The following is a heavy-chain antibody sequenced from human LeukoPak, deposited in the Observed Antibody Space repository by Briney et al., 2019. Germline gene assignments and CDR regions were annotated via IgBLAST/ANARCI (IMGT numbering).Heavy chain of an antibody. J-gene: IGHJ6*02. D-gene: IGHD4-17*01. Sequence: ASVKVSCKASGYTFTSYDINWVRQATGQGLEWMGWMNPNSGNTGYAQKFQGRVTMTRNTSISTAYMELSSLRSEDTAVYYCARYGDYSYYYYYGMDVWGQGTTVTVSS. CDR3: ARYGDYSYYYYYGMDV. CDR1: GYTFTSYD. V-gene: IGHV1-8*01. CDR2: MNPNSGNT.